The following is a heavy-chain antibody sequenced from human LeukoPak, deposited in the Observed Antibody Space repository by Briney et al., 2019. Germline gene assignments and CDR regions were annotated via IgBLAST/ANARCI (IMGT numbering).Heavy chain of an antibody. D-gene: IGHD4-17*01. V-gene: IGHV3-21*01. CDR3: ARATDYGDSISSLYYYFDL. CDR1: GFTFSSYG. J-gene: IGHJ4*02. Sequence: GGSLRLSCAASGFTFSSYGISWVRQTPGKGLEWVASITSSSSYVFYADSVKGRFTISRDNAKKSVYLQMNTLRAEDTAVYYCARATDYGDSISSLYYYFDLWGRGTLVSVSS. CDR2: ITSSSSYV.